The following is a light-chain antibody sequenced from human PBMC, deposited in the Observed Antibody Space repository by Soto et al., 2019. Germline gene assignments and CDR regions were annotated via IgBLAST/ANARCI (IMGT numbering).Light chain of an antibody. CDR2: EVS. J-gene: IGLJ1*01. CDR3: SSYTSSSTLCV. CDR1: SSDVGGYNY. V-gene: IGLV2-14*01. Sequence: QSVLTQPASVSGSPGQSITISCTGTSSDVGGYNYVSWYQQHPGKAPKLMIYEVSNWPSGVSNRFSGSKSGNTASLTISGLQAEDEADYYCSSYTSSSTLCVFGTGTKVTVL.